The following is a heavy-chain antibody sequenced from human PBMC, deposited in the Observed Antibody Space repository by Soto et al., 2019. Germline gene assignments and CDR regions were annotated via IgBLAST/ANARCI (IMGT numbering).Heavy chain of an antibody. D-gene: IGHD3-3*01. J-gene: IGHJ6*02. CDR2: ISYDGSNK. Sequence: GGSLRLSCAASGFTFSSYGMHWVRQAPGKGLEWVAVISYDGSNKYYADSVKGRFTISRDNSKNTLYLQMNSLRAEDTAVYYCAKDLGITIFGVVFSNGMDVWGQGTTVTGSS. CDR3: AKDLGITIFGVVFSNGMDV. CDR1: GFTFSSYG. V-gene: IGHV3-30*18.